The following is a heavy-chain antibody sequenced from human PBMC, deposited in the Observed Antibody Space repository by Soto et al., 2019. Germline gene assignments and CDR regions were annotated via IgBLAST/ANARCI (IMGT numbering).Heavy chain of an antibody. V-gene: IGHV3-30*18. Sequence: GGAGRLSGAASGVTLRRYGMDGAGQAPGKGLEWVAVISYAGSNKYYADSVKGRFTISRDNSKNTLYLQMNSLRAEDTAVYYCAKEDDSSSWYIEAFDIWGQGTMVTVSS. CDR2: ISYAGSNK. CDR3: AKEDDSSSWYIEAFDI. J-gene: IGHJ3*02. D-gene: IGHD6-13*01. CDR1: GVTLRRYG.